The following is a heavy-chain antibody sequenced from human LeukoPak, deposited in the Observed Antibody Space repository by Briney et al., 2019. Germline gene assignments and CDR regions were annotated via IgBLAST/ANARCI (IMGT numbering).Heavy chain of an antibody. D-gene: IGHD4-11*01. CDR2: ILSSGST. J-gene: IGHJ4*02. Sequence: SETLSLTCTVSSGSISGYYLSWIRQPAGKGLEWIGRILSSGSTNYNPSLKRRLTMSVDTSKKQFSLKLRSVTAADTAVYYCARDDSPITTETTFAYWGQGTVVAVSS. CDR1: SGSISGYY. CDR3: ARDDSPITTETTFAY. V-gene: IGHV4-4*07.